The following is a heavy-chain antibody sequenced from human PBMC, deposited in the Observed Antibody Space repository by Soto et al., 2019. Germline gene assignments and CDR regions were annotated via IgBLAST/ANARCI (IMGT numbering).Heavy chain of an antibody. D-gene: IGHD6-6*01. CDR3: ARSLSTIGARLDY. CDR1: GYIFTDYY. Sequence: QVQLVQSGAEVKKPGASVSVSCEASGYIFTDYYLHWVRQAPGQGLEYMGWINPNTGGTKYAQKFQGRVTMTSGTLLLNWLTSDDTAVYYFARSLSTIGARLDYWGQGTLVTVSS. CDR2: INPNTGGT. V-gene: IGHV1-2*02. J-gene: IGHJ4*02.